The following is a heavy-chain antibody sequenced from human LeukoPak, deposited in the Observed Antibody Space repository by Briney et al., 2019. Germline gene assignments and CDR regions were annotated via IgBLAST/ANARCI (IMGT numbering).Heavy chain of an antibody. CDR2: ISGSGGRT. CDR3: AKEREYYDSSGYSGFDY. D-gene: IGHD3-22*01. Sequence: GGSLRLSCAASGFTFSTYAVNWVRQAPGKGLEWVSAISGSGGRTNYADSVKGRFTISRDNSKNTLYLQMNSLRAEDTAVYYCAKEREYYDSSGYSGFDYWGQGTLVTVSS. CDR1: GFTFSTYA. V-gene: IGHV3-23*01. J-gene: IGHJ4*02.